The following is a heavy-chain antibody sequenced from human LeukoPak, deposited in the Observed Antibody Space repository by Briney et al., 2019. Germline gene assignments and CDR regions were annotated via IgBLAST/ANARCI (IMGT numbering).Heavy chain of an antibody. D-gene: IGHD2-15*01. V-gene: IGHV3-30*03. CDR1: GFTFSSYG. CDR3: ARFSDLLPDY. Sequence: GGSLRLSCAASGFTFSSYGMHWVRQAPGKGPEGVALISYYATKKIYADSVKGRFTISRDDSKKTLFLQVHSLRAEDTAVYYCARFSDLLPDYWGQGTLVTVSS. CDR2: ISYYATKK. J-gene: IGHJ4*02.